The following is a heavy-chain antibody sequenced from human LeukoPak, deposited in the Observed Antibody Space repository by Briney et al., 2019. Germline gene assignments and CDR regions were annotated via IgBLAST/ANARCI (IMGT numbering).Heavy chain of an antibody. V-gene: IGHV3-7*01. CDR2: INEDGGAK. CDR3: ATKGGDY. D-gene: IGHD3-16*01. CDR1: GFTFSRYW. J-gene: IGHJ4*02. Sequence: GGSLRLSCAASGFTFSRYWVSWARQAPGKGLGWVANINEDGGAKYYVDSVKGRFTISRDNAKNSQYLQMNSMRVEDTAVYYCATKGGDYWGQGTLVTVSS.